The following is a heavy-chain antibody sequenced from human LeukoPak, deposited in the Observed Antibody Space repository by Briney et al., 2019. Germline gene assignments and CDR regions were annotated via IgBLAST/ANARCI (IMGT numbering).Heavy chain of an antibody. Sequence: GSLRISCAASGFTFSAYGVHWVRQAPGKGLEWVAFIRYDGRIKNYADSVKGRFTISRDNSNNTLYLQMNSLTTEDTSLYYCARNRAAAGDWLDPWGQGTLVIVSS. J-gene: IGHJ5*02. CDR2: IRYDGRIK. D-gene: IGHD6-13*01. V-gene: IGHV3-30*02. CDR1: GFTFSAYG. CDR3: ARNRAAAGDWLDP.